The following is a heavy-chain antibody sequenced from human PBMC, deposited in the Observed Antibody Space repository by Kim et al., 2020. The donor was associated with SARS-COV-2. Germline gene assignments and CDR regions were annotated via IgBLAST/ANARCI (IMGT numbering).Heavy chain of an antibody. CDR1: GFTFSSYW. CDR3: ASRRYTGTYYYFDY. V-gene: IGHV3-74*01. Sequence: SLRLSCAASGFTFSSYWMHCFLQSPFNFLFFFSLINIYFCTTIYSDSFNFRFTISRDNAKSTLYLQMNSLRAEDTAVYYCASRRYTGTYYYFDYWGQGTLVTVSS. J-gene: IGHJ4*02. CDR2: INIYFCTT. D-gene: IGHD1-26*01.